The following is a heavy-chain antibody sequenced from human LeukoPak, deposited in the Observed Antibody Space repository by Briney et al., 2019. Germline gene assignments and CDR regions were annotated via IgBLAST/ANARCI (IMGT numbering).Heavy chain of an antibody. D-gene: IGHD4-17*01. V-gene: IGHV3-23*01. Sequence: GGSLRLSCAASGFTFSDYAMTWVRQAPGKGLEWVSTSRGGNPPTADSVKGRFPISRNNSKNTLYLHINRRRAGDTAVFFCAKDIGDYGDYPDFWGQGTLVTVSS. CDR3: AKDIGDYGDYPDF. CDR1: GFTFSDYA. J-gene: IGHJ4*02. CDR2: SRGGNP.